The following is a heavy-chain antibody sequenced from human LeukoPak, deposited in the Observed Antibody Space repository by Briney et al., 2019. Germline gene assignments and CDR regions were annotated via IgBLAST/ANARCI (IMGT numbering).Heavy chain of an antibody. CDR1: GGSISSSSYY. CDR3: ARYPYYYSSGGFDP. CDR2: IYYSGSA. J-gene: IGHJ5*02. D-gene: IGHD3-10*01. Sequence: SETLSLTCTVSGGSISSSSYYWGWIRQPPGKGLEWIVTIYYSGSAYYNPSLKSRVTISVDTSKNQFSLKLSSVTAADTAVYYCARYPYYYSSGGFDPWGQGTLVTVSS. V-gene: IGHV4-39*01.